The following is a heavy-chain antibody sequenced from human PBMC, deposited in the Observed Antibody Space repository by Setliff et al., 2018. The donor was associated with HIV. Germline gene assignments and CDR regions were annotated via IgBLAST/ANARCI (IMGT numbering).Heavy chain of an antibody. CDR3: ARAYFGSGIYY. V-gene: IGHV4-4*09. J-gene: IGHJ4*02. D-gene: IGHD3-10*01. Sequence: SETLSLTCTVSGGSISSYYWSWIRQPPGKGLEWIGFIFSSGSTKYNPSLQSRVTMSIDTSKNQFSLKLYSVTAADTAVYYCARAYFGSGIYYWGQGTLVTVSS. CDR2: IFSSGST. CDR1: GGSISSYY.